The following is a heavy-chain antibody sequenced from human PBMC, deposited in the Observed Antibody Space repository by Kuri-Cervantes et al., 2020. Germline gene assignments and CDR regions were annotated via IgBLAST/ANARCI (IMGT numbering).Heavy chain of an antibody. CDR2: ISSSSSYI. D-gene: IGHD3-3*01. Sequence: GGSLRLSCAASGFTFSSYSMNWVRQAPGKGLEWVSYISSSSSYIYYADSVKGRFTISRDNAKNSLYLQMNSLRAEDTAVYYCARDLPQDFWSAKSRGWFDYWGQGTLVTVSS. J-gene: IGHJ4*02. CDR3: ARDLPQDFWSAKSRGWFDY. CDR1: GFTFSSYS. V-gene: IGHV3-21*05.